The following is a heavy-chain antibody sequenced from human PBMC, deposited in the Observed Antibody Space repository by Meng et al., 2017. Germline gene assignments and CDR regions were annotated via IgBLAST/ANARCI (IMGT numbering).Heavy chain of an antibody. CDR2: MNPNSGNT. J-gene: IGHJ4*02. V-gene: IGHV1-8*01. CDR3: ARGPNRWTGFDY. Sequence: GQLGQSGVEVKKPGASVKVSCKASGYTFTSYDINWVRQATGQGLEWMGWMNPNSGNTGYAQKFQGRVTMTRNTSISTAYMELSSLRSEDTAVYYCARGPNRWTGFDYWGQGTLVTVSS. CDR1: GYTFTSYD. D-gene: IGHD3/OR15-3a*01.